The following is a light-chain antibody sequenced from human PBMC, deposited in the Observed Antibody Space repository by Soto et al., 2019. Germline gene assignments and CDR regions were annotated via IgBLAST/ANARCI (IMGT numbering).Light chain of an antibody. J-gene: IGKJ1*01. CDR1: QSVSSSY. CDR3: QQYGSSFWT. CDR2: GAS. V-gene: IGKV3-20*01. Sequence: EVVLTQSPGTLSLSAGERATLSCRASQSVSSSYLAWYQQKPGQAPRLLIYGASSRATDIPDRFSGGGSGTDFTLTISRLEPEDFAVYYCQQYGSSFWTFGQGTKVDIK.